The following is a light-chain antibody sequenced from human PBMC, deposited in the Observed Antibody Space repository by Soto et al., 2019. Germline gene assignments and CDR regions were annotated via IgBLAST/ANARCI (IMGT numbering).Light chain of an antibody. CDR2: GAS. J-gene: IGKJ5*01. Sequence: PATLSVSPGETATLSCRASQSFYNNLAWYQXRPXXXXXLXXXGASTRATGVPAKVSGSGSGTEFTLTISSLQSEDFAVYYCQQRSNWPGVTFGQGTRLEIK. V-gene: IGKV3-15*01. CDR3: QQRSNWPGVT. CDR1: QSFYNN.